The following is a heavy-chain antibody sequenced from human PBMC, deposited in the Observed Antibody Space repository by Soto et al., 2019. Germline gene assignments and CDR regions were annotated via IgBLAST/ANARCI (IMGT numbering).Heavy chain of an antibody. D-gene: IGHD1-26*01. CDR3: ARGGFLDAFDI. J-gene: IGHJ3*02. V-gene: IGHV3-7*03. CDR1: GFTFSSYW. Sequence: GGSLRLSCAASGFTFSSYWMSWVRQAPGKGLEWVANIKQDGSEKYYVDSVKGRFTISRDNAKNSLYLRMNSLRAEDTAVYYCARGGFLDAFDIWGQGTMVTVSS. CDR2: IKQDGSEK.